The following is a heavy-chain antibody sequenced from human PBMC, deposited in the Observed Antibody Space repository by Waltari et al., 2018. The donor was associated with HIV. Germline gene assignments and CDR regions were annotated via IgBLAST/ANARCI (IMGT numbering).Heavy chain of an antibody. D-gene: IGHD6-13*01. CDR1: GYTFTSYD. CDR3: ARVRSSWYRGGFDP. CDR2: MNPNSGNT. V-gene: IGHV1-8*01. Sequence: QVQLVQSGAEVKKPGASVKVPCQASGYTFTSYDINWVRQATGQGLEWMGWMNPNSGNTGYAQKFQGRVTMTRNTSISTAYMELSSLRSEDTAVYYCARVRSSWYRGGFDPWGQGTLVTVSS. J-gene: IGHJ5*02.